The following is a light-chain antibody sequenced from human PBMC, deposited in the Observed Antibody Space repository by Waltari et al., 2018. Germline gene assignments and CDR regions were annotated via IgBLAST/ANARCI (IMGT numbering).Light chain of an antibody. V-gene: IGLV4-69*01. CDR2: VNSDGSH. CDR1: RGHSSNV. Sequence: QLVLTQSPSASASLGASVKITCTLSRGHSSNVVAWHQQQPEKGPRYLMKVNSDGSHSKGEGIPDRFSGSSSVAERYLTISSLQSDDEADYYCQTWGTGIWVFGGGTRLTVL. J-gene: IGLJ3*02. CDR3: QTWGTGIWV.